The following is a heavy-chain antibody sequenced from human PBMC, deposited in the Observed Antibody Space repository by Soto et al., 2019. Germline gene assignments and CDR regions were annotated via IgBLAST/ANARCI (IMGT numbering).Heavy chain of an antibody. V-gene: IGHV1-3*01. CDR1: GYTFTSYA. Sequence: GASVKVSCKASGYTFTSYAMHWVRQAPGQRLEWMGWINAGNGNTKYSQKFQGRVTITRDTSASTAYMELSSLRSEDTAVYYCARGGRGFGELRPWNWFDPWGQGTLVTVSS. J-gene: IGHJ5*02. CDR3: ARGGRGFGELRPWNWFDP. CDR2: INAGNGNT. D-gene: IGHD3-10*01.